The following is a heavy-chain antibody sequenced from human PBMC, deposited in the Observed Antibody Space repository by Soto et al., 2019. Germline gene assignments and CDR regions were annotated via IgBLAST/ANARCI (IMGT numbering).Heavy chain of an antibody. CDR2: INPNSGGT. D-gene: IGHD2-8*01. V-gene: IGHV1-2*02. J-gene: IGHJ6*02. Sequence: ASVKVSCKASGYTFTGYYMHWVRQAPGQGLEWMGWINPNSGGTNYAQKFQGRVTMTRDTSISTAYMELSRLRSDDTAVYYCARIEIVLMVYAIGNGMDVWGQGTTVTVSS. CDR1: GYTFTGYY. CDR3: ARIEIVLMVYAIGNGMDV.